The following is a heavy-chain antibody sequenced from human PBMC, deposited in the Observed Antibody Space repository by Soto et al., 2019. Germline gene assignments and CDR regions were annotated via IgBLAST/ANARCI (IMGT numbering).Heavy chain of an antibody. Sequence: ASVKVSCKASGYTFTAYPGHWVRQAPGQRLEWMGWINGANGDTGYSQKFQGRVTVTRDTSANTVYMELSSLTSEDTAVYYCARKDYYGAGIYYFDHWGQGTLVTVSS. D-gene: IGHD3-10*01. V-gene: IGHV1-3*01. CDR1: GYTFTAYP. CDR3: ARKDYYGAGIYYFDH. J-gene: IGHJ4*02. CDR2: INGANGDT.